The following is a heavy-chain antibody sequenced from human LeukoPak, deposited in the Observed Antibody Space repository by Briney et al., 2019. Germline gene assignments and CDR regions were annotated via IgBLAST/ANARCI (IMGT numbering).Heavy chain of an antibody. Sequence: SVKVSCKASGGTFSSYAISWVRQAPGQGLEWMGGIIPIFGTANYAQKFQGRVTMTTDTSTSTAYMELRSLRSDDTAVYYCARVGEESLDYWGQGTLVTVSS. CDR2: IIPIFGTA. V-gene: IGHV1-69*05. CDR3: ARVGEESLDY. D-gene: IGHD2-21*01. J-gene: IGHJ4*02. CDR1: GGTFSSYA.